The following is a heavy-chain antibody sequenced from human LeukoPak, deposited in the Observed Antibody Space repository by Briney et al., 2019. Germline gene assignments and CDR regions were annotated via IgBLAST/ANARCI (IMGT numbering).Heavy chain of an antibody. CDR3: ARARYSSGWTDAFDI. J-gene: IGHJ3*02. CDR2: INWNGGST. Sequence: PGGSLRLSCAASGFTVSSNYMSWVRQAPGKGLEWVSGINWNGGSTGYADSLKGRFTISRDNAKNSLYLQMNSLKAEDTALYHCARARYSSGWTDAFDIWGQGTMVTVSS. D-gene: IGHD6-19*01. CDR1: GFTVSSNY. V-gene: IGHV3-20*01.